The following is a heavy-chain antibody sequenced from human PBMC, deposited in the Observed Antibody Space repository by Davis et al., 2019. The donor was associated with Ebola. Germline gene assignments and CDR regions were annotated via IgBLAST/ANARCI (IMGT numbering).Heavy chain of an antibody. Sequence: MPSETLSLTCAVYGGSFSGYYWSWIRQPPGKGLEWIGDINHSGRTNYNPSLKSRVTISVDTSKNQFSLKMSSVTAADTAVYYCAREGRSGYSNWFDPWGQGTLVTVSS. CDR2: INHSGRT. CDR1: GGSFSGYY. CDR3: AREGRSGYSNWFDP. J-gene: IGHJ5*02. V-gene: IGHV4-34*01. D-gene: IGHD3-22*01.